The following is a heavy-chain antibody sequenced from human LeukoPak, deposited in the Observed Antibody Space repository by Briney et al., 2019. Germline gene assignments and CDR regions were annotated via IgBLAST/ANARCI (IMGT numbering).Heavy chain of an antibody. J-gene: IGHJ4*02. D-gene: IGHD4-11*01. V-gene: IGHV3-53*01. CDR3: ARAFDSNYYEFDY. CDR2: LYTSDRT. CDR1: GFSVRTRY. Sequence: AGSLRLSCEVSGFSVRTRYMTWVRQAPGKGLEWISVLYTSDRTYYSDSVKGRFTASRDNSKNTVSLQMNSLRADDTAVYYCARAFDSNYYEFDYWGQGTLVTVSS.